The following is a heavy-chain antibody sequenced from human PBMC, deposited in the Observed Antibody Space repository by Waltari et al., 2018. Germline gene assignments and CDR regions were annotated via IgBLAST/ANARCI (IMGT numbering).Heavy chain of an antibody. D-gene: IGHD4-4*01. V-gene: IGHV4-59*01. CDR3: ARERTVFGAFDI. J-gene: IGHJ3*02. Sequence: QVQLPESGPGLVKPSETLSLTCTVSGGSISSYYWSWIRQPPGKGLEWIVYIYYRGSTNHTPSLMSRVSISVDTSTNHFSLKGSSVTAADTAVYYCARERTVFGAFDIWGQGTMVTGSS. CDR1: GGSISSYY. CDR2: IYYRGST.